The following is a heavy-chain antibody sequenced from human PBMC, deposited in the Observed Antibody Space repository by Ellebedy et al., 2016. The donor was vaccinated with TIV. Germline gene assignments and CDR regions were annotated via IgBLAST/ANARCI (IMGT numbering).Heavy chain of an antibody. J-gene: IGHJ4*02. CDR3: AKRVDYFDY. Sequence: GESLKISCAASGFTFSSYAMSWVRQAPGKGLEWVSAISGSGGSTYYADSVKGRFTISRDNSKNTLYLQMNSLRAEDTAVYYCAKRVDYFDYWGQGTLATVSS. D-gene: IGHD2-15*01. CDR2: ISGSGGST. V-gene: IGHV3-23*01. CDR1: GFTFSSYA.